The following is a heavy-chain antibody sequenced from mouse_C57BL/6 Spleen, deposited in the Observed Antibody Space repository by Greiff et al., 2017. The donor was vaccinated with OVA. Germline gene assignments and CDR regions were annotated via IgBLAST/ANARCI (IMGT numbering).Heavy chain of an antibody. CDR1: GYTFTSYW. Sequence: VQLQQPGAELVKPGASVKLSCKASGYTFTSYWMHWVKQRPGQGLEWIGMIHPNSGSTNYNEKFKSKATLTVDKSSSTAYMQLSSLTSEDSAVYYCAREGTGKGYAMDYWGQGTSVTVSS. V-gene: IGHV1-64*01. CDR3: AREGTGKGYAMDY. CDR2: IHPNSGST. D-gene: IGHD4-1*01. J-gene: IGHJ4*01.